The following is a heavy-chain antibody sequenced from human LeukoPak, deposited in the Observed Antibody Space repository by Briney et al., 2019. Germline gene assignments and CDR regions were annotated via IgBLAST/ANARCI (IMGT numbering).Heavy chain of an antibody. CDR2: IYHSGST. CDR1: GGSISSSSYY. J-gene: IGHJ4*02. Sequence: SETLPLTCTVSGGSISSSSYYWGWIRQPPGKGLEWIGSIYHSGSTYYNPSLKSRVTISVDNSKNQFSLKLSSVTAADTAVYYCARFIAGGGIDYWGQGALVTVSS. D-gene: IGHD6-13*01. V-gene: IGHV4-39*07. CDR3: ARFIAGGGIDY.